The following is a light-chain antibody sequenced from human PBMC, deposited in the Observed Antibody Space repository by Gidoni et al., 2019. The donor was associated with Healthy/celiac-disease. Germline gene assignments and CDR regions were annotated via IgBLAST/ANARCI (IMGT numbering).Light chain of an antibody. CDR3: QHSYSTPVT. V-gene: IGKV1-39*01. CDR2: AAS. J-gene: IGKJ4*01. CDR1: QSISSY. Sequence: DIQMTQSPSSLSASVGDRVTITCRASQSISSYLHWYKQKPGKAPKLLIYAASSLQSGVPSRFSGSGSGTDFTLTISSLQPEDFATYYCQHSYSTPVTFGGGTKVEIK.